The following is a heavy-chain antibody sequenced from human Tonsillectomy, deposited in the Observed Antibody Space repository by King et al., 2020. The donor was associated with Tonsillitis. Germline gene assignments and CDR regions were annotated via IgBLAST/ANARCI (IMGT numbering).Heavy chain of an antibody. Sequence: VQLVESGGGLVQPGGSLRLSCAASGFTFTSYNMHWVRQAPGKGLEFVSAIDNNGGGTYYPNSVKGRFTISRDNSKNTLYLQMGSLRAEDMAVYYCARVGYGDYGLTEPYYYYYYMDVWGKGTTVTVSS. CDR1: GFTFTSYN. D-gene: IGHD4-17*01. J-gene: IGHJ6*03. CDR3: ARVGYGDYGLTEPYYYYYYMDV. CDR2: IDNNGGGT. V-gene: IGHV3-64*01.